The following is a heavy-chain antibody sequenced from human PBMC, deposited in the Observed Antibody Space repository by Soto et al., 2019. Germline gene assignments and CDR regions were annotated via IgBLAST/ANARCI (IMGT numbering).Heavy chain of an antibody. CDR1: GGTFSSYA. V-gene: IGHV1-69*13. CDR3: ASLNTGYSSGWYADGIMRY. D-gene: IGHD6-19*01. J-gene: IGHJ4*02. Sequence: GASVKVSCKASGGTFSSYAISWVRQAPGQGLEWMGGIIPIFGTANYAQKFQGRVTITADESTSTAYMELSSLRSEDTAVYYCASLNTGYSSGWYADGIMRYWGQGTLVTVSS. CDR2: IIPIFGTA.